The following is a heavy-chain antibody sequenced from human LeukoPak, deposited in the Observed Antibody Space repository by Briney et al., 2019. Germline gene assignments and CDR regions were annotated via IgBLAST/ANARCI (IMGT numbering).Heavy chain of an antibody. CDR1: GVTFSSFA. J-gene: IGHJ4*02. Sequence: GSLRLSSAASGVTFSSFAMSWCRQAPGRELVWFSAISASSDNTYFPDSVKGRFTISRDNSKNTLYLQMNSLRAADTAVYYCARAIVVVTAIDYWGQGTLVTVSS. V-gene: IGHV3-23*01. CDR2: ISASSDNT. D-gene: IGHD2-21*02. CDR3: ARAIVVVTAIDY.